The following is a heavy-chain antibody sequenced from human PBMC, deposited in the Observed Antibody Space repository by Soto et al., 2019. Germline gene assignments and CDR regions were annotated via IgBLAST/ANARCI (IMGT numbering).Heavy chain of an antibody. CDR2: IKSKTDGGTT. CDR1: GFTFSNAW. V-gene: IGHV3-15*07. J-gene: IGHJ6*02. Sequence: PGGSLRLSCAASGFTFSNAWMNWVRQAPGKGLEWVGRIKSKTDGGTTDYAAPVKGRFTISRDDSKNTLYLQMNSLKTEDTAVYYCTPAYYDFWSGYYPTSYYYYGMDVWGQGTTVTVSS. CDR3: TPAYYDFWSGYYPTSYYYYGMDV. D-gene: IGHD3-3*01.